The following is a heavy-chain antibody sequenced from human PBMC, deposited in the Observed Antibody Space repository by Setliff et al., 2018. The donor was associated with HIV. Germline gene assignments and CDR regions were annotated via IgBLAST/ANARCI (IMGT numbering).Heavy chain of an antibody. D-gene: IGHD2-15*01. CDR3: AGSYSGGSCGAFEI. CDR2: LIPSFGTS. V-gene: IGHV1-69*13. CDR1: GGTFSSYT. J-gene: IGHJ3*02. Sequence: SVKVSCKASGGTFSSYTFSWVRQAPGQGLEWMGGLIPSFGTSNYAQNFQGRVTITADESTSTAYMELSSLRTEDTAVYYCAGSYSGGSCGAFEIWGQGTMVTVSS.